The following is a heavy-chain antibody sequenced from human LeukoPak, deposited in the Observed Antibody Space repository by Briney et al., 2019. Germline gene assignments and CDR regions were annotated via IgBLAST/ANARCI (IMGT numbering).Heavy chain of an antibody. J-gene: IGHJ6*03. CDR2: IIPIFGTA. V-gene: IGHV1-69*05. D-gene: IGHD2-2*01. CDR1: GGTFSSYA. Sequence: SVKVSCKASGGTFSSYAISWVRQAPGQGLEWMGGIIPIFGTANYAQKFQGRVTITTDESTSTAYMELSSLRSEDTAVYYCVRVVYCSSTSCYYAGNYYYYMDVWGKGTTVTVSS. CDR3: VRVVYCSSTSCYYAGNYYYYMDV.